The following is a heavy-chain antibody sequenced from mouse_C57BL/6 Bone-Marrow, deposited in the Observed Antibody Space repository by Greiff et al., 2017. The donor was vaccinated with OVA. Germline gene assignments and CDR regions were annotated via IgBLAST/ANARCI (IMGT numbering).Heavy chain of an antibody. J-gene: IGHJ2*01. V-gene: IGHV1-80*01. CDR2: IYPGDGDT. CDR1: GYAFSSYW. CDR3: ARIGLTTGYYFDD. Sequence: VQLQESGAELVKPGASVKISCKASGYAFSSYWMNWVKQRPGKGLEWIGQIYPGDGDTNYNGKFTGKATLTADKSSSTAYMQLSSQTPEDSAVYFCARIGLTTGYYFDDWGKGTTLTVSS. D-gene: IGHD1-1*01.